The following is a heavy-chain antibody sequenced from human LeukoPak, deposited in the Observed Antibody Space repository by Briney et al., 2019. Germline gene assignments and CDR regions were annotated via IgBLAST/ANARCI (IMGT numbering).Heavy chain of an antibody. Sequence: PSETLSLTCTVSGYSISYGYYWGWIRQPPGKGLEWIGSIYHSGSTYYNPSLKSRVTTSVDTSKNQFSLKLSSVTAADTAVYYCGRLGVAGYFDYWGQGTLVTVSS. J-gene: IGHJ4*02. CDR3: GRLGVAGYFDY. CDR2: IYHSGST. D-gene: IGHD6-19*01. CDR1: GYSISYGYY. V-gene: IGHV4-38-2*02.